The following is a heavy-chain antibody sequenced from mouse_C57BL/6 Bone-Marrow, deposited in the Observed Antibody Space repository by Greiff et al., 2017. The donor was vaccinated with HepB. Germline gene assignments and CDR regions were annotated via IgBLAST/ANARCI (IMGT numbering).Heavy chain of an antibody. CDR1: GYTFTSYW. D-gene: IGHD4-1*01. J-gene: IGHJ3*01. CDR2: IHPNSGST. Sequence: VQLQQPGAELVKPGASVKLSCKASGYTFTSYWMHWVKQRPGQGLEWIGMIHPNSGSTNYNEKFKSKATLTVDKSSSTAYMQRSSLTSEDSAVYYCADWDVRFAYWGQGTLVTVSA. V-gene: IGHV1-64*01. CDR3: ADWDVRFAY.